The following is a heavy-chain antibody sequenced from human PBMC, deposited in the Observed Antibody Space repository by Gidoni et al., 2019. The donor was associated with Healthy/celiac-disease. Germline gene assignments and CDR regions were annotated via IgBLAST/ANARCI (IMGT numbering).Heavy chain of an antibody. Sequence: QVQLVQSGAEVKKPGSSVKVSCKASEGTFSSYAISWVRQAPGQGLEWMGGIVPILGTANYAQKFQGRVTITADESTSTAYMELSSLRSEDTAVYYCARDPGPLDIVVVPAAMQNYYYGMDVWGQGTTVTVSS. CDR2: IVPILGTA. D-gene: IGHD2-2*03. J-gene: IGHJ6*02. V-gene: IGHV1-69*01. CDR3: ARDPGPLDIVVVPAAMQNYYYGMDV. CDR1: EGTFSSYA.